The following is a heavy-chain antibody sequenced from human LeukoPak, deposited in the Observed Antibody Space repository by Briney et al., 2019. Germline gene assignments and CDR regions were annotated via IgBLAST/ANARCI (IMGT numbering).Heavy chain of an antibody. D-gene: IGHD3-3*01. CDR3: ARITDRTIFGEIMHGFDI. CDR2: IYYNGRT. J-gene: IGHJ3*02. Sequence: SETLSLTCTVSGDSINNNNYYWGWIRQPPGKGLEWIGNIYYNGRTYYSPSLKSRGAISVDTSNNQFSLKLSSVTAADTAVYYCARITDRTIFGEIMHGFDIWGQGTPVTVSS. CDR1: GDSINNNNYY. V-gene: IGHV4-39*01.